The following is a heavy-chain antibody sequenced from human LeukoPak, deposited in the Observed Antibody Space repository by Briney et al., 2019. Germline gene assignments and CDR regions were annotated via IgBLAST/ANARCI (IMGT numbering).Heavy chain of an antibody. J-gene: IGHJ6*03. CDR3: AKILCGGDCYSRVKSYMDV. CDR2: ISGSSDWT. D-gene: IGHD2-21*02. CDR1: GFTFTSYA. Sequence: PGGSLRLSCAASGFTFTSYAMSWVRQAPGKGLEWVSAISGSSDWTYYADSVKGRFTISRDNSKNTLYLQMSSLRAEDTAVYYCAKILCGGDCYSRVKSYMDVWGKGTTVTISS. V-gene: IGHV3-23*01.